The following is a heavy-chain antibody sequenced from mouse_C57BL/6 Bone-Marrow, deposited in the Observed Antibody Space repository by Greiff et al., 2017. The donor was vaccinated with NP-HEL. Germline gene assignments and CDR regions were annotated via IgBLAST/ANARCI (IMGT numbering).Heavy chain of an antibody. CDR1: GYSITSGYD. CDR3: ARTTVGPWYFDV. V-gene: IGHV3-1*01. D-gene: IGHD1-1*01. CDR2: ISYSGST. Sequence: EVQGVESGPGMVKPSQSLSLTCTVTGYSITSGYDWHWIRHFPGNKLEWMGYISYSGSTNYNPSLKSPISITHDTSKNHFFLKLNSVTTEDTATYYCARTTVGPWYFDVWGTGTTVTVSS. J-gene: IGHJ1*03.